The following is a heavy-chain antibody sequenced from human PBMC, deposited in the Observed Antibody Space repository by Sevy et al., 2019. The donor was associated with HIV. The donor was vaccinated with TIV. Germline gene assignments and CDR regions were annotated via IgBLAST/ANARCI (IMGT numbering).Heavy chain of an antibody. J-gene: IGHJ4*02. CDR1: GFTFSRNG. Sequence: GGSLRLSCAASGFTFSRNGMHWVRQVPGKGLEWVALISYDGDSKNSADSVKGRFTISRDNSKNTVYLHMNSLRSEDTAVYYCAKESVSWYLDFWGQGTLVTVSS. CDR2: ISYDGDSK. V-gene: IGHV3-30*18. CDR3: AKESVSWYLDF. D-gene: IGHD6-13*01.